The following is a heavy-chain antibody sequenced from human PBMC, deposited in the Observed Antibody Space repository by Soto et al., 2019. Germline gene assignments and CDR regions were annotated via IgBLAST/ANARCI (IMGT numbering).Heavy chain of an antibody. J-gene: IGHJ6*02. V-gene: IGHV1-18*01. CDR2: ISAYNGNT. CDR1: GYTFTSYG. D-gene: IGHD5-18*01. Sequence: QAQLVQSGAEVKKPGASVKVSCKASGYTFTSYGVTWVRQAPGQGLEWMGWISAYNGNTNYAQRLQGRVTITTDTSTSTAYMELRSLRSGDTAVYYCARDPGYRFGYTMDVWGQGTTVTVSS. CDR3: ARDPGYRFGYTMDV.